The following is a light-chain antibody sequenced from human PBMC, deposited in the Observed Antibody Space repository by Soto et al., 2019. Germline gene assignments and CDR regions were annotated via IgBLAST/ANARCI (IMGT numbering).Light chain of an antibody. Sequence: QSVLTQPPSVSGAPGQRVTISCTGSSSNIGAGYDVHWYQQLPGTAPKLLIYGNSTRPSGVPDRFSGSKSGTSASLAITGLQAEDEADYYCQSYDGSLSGSVFGGGTKLTVL. CDR3: QSYDGSLSGSV. J-gene: IGLJ2*01. V-gene: IGLV1-40*01. CDR1: SSNIGAGYD. CDR2: GNS.